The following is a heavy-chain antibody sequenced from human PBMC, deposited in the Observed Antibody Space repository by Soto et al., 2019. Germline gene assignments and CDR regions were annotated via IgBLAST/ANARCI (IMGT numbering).Heavy chain of an antibody. J-gene: IGHJ3*02. D-gene: IGHD3-22*01. CDR1: GGSISSGDYY. Sequence: SETLSLTCTVSGGSISSGDYYWSWIRQPPGKGLEWIGYIYYSGSTYYNPSLKSRVTISVDTSKNQFSLKLSSVTAADTAVYYCARERLGDALDIWGQGTMVTVSS. V-gene: IGHV4-30-4*01. CDR3: ARERLGDALDI. CDR2: IYYSGST.